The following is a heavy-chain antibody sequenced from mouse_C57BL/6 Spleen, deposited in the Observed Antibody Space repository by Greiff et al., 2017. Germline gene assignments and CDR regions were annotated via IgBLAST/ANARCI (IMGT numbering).Heavy chain of an antibody. CDR3: ARSGLLRMDY. CDR1: GYTFTSYW. J-gene: IGHJ4*01. V-gene: IGHV1-69*01. D-gene: IGHD2-3*01. CDR2: IDPSDSYT. Sequence: QVQLQQPGAELVMPGASVKLSCKASGYTFTSYWMHWVKQRPGQGLEWIGEIDPSDSYTNYNQKFKGKSTLTVDKSSSTAYMQLSSLTSEDSAVYYCARSGLLRMDYWGQGTSVTVSS.